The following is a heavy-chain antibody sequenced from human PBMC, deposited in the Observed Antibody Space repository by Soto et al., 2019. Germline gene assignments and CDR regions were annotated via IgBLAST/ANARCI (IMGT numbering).Heavy chain of an antibody. V-gene: IGHV4-31*03. CDR1: GGSISSGGYY. Sequence: SETLSLTCTVSGGSISSGGYYWSWIRQHPGKGLEWIGYIYYSGSTYYNPSLKSRVTISVDTSKNQFSLKLGSVTATDTAVYYCARFPTYYYDSSGYYQNRMDVWGQGTTVTVSS. J-gene: IGHJ6*02. CDR3: ARFPTYYYDSSGYYQNRMDV. D-gene: IGHD3-22*01. CDR2: IYYSGST.